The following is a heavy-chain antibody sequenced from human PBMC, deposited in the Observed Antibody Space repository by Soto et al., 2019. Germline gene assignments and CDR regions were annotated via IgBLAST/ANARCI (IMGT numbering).Heavy chain of an antibody. V-gene: IGHV4-34*01. CDR3: ARGPPSYYYGSGKVNDY. CDR2: INHSGST. Sequence: QVQLQQWGAGLLKPSETLSLTCAVYGGSFSGYYWSWIRQPPGKGLEWIGEINHSGSTNYNPSLKSRVTISVDTSKNQFSLKLSSVTAADTAVYYCARGPPSYYYGSGKVNDYWGQGTLVTVSS. D-gene: IGHD3-10*01. CDR1: GGSFSGYY. J-gene: IGHJ4*02.